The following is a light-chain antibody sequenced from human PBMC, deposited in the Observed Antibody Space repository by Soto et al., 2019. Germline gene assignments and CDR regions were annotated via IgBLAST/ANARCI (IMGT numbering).Light chain of an antibody. Sequence: QSVLTQPASVSGSPGQSITISCTGTSSDVGSYNLVSWYQQHPGKAPKLMIYEGSKRPSGVSNRFSGSKSGNTASLTISGLQAEDEADYYCCSYACSSTYVVFGGGTKL. V-gene: IGLV2-23*01. CDR3: CSYACSSTYVV. J-gene: IGLJ2*01. CDR2: EGS. CDR1: SSDVGSYNL.